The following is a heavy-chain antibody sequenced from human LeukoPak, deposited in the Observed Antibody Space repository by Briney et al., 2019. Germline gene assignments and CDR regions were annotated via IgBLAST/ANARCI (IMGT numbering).Heavy chain of an antibody. J-gene: IGHJ6*02. CDR1: GGSISSYY. Sequence: SETLSLTCTVSGGSISSYYWSWIRQPPGKGLEGIGYIYYSGSTNYNPSLKSRVTISVDTSKNQFSLKLSSVTAADTAVYYCARDGGFLEWSVSPYGMDVWGQGTTVTVSS. CDR3: ARDGGFLEWSVSPYGMDV. V-gene: IGHV4-59*01. D-gene: IGHD3-3*01. CDR2: IYYSGST.